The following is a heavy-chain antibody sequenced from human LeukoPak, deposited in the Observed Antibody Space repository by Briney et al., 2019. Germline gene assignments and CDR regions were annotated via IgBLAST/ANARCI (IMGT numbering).Heavy chain of an antibody. CDR1: GYTFTDYY. Sequence: ASVKASCKAAGYTFTDYYMHWVRQAPGQGLEWMGWINPNSGATNYAQKFQGRVTMTRDTSITTAYMELSRLISDDTAVYYCAGVPLVNIAVAGFDYWGQGTLVTVSS. V-gene: IGHV1-2*02. CDR3: AGVPLVNIAVAGFDY. D-gene: IGHD6-19*01. CDR2: INPNSGAT. J-gene: IGHJ4*02.